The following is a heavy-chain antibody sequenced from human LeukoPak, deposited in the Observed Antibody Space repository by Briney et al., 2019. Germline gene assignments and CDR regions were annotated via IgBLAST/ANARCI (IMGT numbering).Heavy chain of an antibody. J-gene: IGHJ4*02. D-gene: IGHD6-13*01. Sequence: GGSLRLSCAASGFTFSSNSMNWVRQAPGKGLEWVSSISSSSSYIYYADSVKGRFTISRDNTKNSLYLQMNSLRAEDTAVYYCARGPAAGLFDYWGQGTLVTVSS. CDR2: ISSSSSYI. CDR3: ARGPAAGLFDY. V-gene: IGHV3-21*01. CDR1: GFTFSSNS.